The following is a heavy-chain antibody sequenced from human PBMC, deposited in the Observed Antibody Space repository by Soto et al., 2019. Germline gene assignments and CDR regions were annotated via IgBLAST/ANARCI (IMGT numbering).Heavy chain of an antibody. V-gene: IGHV3-23*01. CDR3: AKGRSYYYYYGVDV. CDR1: GFTFSSCA. J-gene: IGHJ6*02. Sequence: GGSLRLSCAASGFTFSSCAMGWVRQAPGKGLEWVSDIIDSGASTYFADSVQGRFTISRDNSKSTLYLQMNSLRAEDTALYYCAKGRSYYYYYGVDVWGQGTTVTVSS. CDR2: IIDSGAST.